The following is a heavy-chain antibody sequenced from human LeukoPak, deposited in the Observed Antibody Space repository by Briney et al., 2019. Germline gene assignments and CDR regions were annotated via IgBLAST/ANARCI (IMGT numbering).Heavy chain of an antibody. CDR1: GGSFSGYY. V-gene: IGHV4-34*01. CDR2: INHSGST. CDR3: ARGRGRSRYYYYYMDA. Sequence: SETLSLTCAVYGGSFSGYYWSWIRQPPGKGLEWIGEINHSGSTNYNPSLKSRVTISVDTSKNQFSLKLSSVTAADTAVYYCARGRGRSRYYYYYMDAWGKGTTVTVSS. J-gene: IGHJ6*03. D-gene: IGHD4-17*01.